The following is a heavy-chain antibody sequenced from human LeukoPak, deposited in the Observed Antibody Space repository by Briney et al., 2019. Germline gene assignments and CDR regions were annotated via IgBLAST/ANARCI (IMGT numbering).Heavy chain of an antibody. CDR2: IDKEKNSYATAS. Sequence: GGSLRLSCAASGFTFSGSAIHWVRQSFGKGLEWIGHIDKEKNSYATASAYAVSVEGRFTVSRDDSKNMAFLQMSGLKTEDTALYFCTRDSGTYNWLNPWGQGTLVTVSS. J-gene: IGHJ5*02. CDR1: GFTFSGSA. V-gene: IGHV3-73*01. CDR3: TRDSGTYNWLNP. D-gene: IGHD1-26*01.